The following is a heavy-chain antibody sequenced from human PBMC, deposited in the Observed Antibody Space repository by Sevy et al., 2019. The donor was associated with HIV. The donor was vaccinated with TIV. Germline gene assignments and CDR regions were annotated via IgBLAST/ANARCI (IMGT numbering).Heavy chain of an antibody. D-gene: IGHD3-3*01. CDR2: INTNTGNP. CDR3: ARDPTPYYDFWSGPARDHWFDP. V-gene: IGHV7-4-1*02. CDR1: GYTFTSYA. J-gene: IGHJ5*02. Sequence: ASVKVSCKASGYTFTSYAMNWVRQAPGQGLEWMGWINTNTGNPTYAQSFTGRFVFSLDTSVSTAYLQISSLKAEDTAVYYCARDPTPYYDFWSGPARDHWFDPWGQGTLVTVSS.